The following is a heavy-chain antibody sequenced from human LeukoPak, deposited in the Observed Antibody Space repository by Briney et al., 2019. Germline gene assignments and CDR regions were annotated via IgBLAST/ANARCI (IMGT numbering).Heavy chain of an antibody. D-gene: IGHD3-9*01. CDR2: IKQDGSEK. CDR1: GFTFSSYW. J-gene: IGHJ6*02. Sequence: GGSLRLSCAASGFTFSSYWMSWVRQAPGKGLEWVANIKQDGSEKYYVDSVKGRFTISRDNAKNSLYLQMNSLRAEDTAVYYCARDWAYYDILTGFEDYYGMDVWGQGTTVTVSS. V-gene: IGHV3-7*04. CDR3: ARDWAYYDILTGFEDYYGMDV.